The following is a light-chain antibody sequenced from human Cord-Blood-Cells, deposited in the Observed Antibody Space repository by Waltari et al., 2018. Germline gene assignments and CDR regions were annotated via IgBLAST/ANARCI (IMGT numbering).Light chain of an antibody. CDR1: QSVSSSY. Sequence: EIVLTQSPGTLSLSPGERATLSCRASQSVSSSYLAWYQQTPGQAPRLLIYGASSRATGIPFRFSGSGSGTDFTLTISRLEPEDFAVYYCQQYGSSPGTFGQGTKLEIK. V-gene: IGKV3-20*01. CDR3: QQYGSSPGT. J-gene: IGKJ2*01. CDR2: GAS.